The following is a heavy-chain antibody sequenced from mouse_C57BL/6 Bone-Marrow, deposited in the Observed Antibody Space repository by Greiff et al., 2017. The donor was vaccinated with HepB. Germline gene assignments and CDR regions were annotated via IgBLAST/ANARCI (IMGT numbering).Heavy chain of an antibody. Sequence: VQLQQSGAELVRPGASVTLSCKASGYTFTDYDMHWVKQTPVHGLEWIGAIDPETGGTAYNQKFKGKAILTADKSSSTAYMELRSLTSEDSAVYDWTRRGGYAMDDWGQGTSVTGSS. CDR3: TRRGGYAMDD. D-gene: IGHD1-1*02. V-gene: IGHV1-15*01. CDR1: GYTFTDYD. J-gene: IGHJ4*01. CDR2: IDPETGGT.